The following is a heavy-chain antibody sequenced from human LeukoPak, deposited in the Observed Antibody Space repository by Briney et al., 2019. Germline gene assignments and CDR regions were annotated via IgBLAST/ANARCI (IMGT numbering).Heavy chain of an antibody. CDR3: ARVTGYMVEDYFDY. J-gene: IGHJ4*02. D-gene: IGHD6-13*01. V-gene: IGHV4-59*01. Sequence: KPSETLSLTCTVSGGSISSYYWSWIRQPPGKGLEWIGYIYYSGSTNYNPSLKSRVTISVDTSKNQFSLRLSSVTAADTAVYYCARVTGYMVEDYFDYWGQGTLVNVSS. CDR2: IYYSGST. CDR1: GGSISSYY.